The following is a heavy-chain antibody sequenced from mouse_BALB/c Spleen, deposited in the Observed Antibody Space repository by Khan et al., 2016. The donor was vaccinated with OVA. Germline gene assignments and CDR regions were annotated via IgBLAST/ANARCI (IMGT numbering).Heavy chain of an antibody. V-gene: IGHV2-6-1*01. CDR1: GFSLTNYG. CDR3: ARQPYYHYNVMDY. Sequence: VQLQESGPGLVAPSQSLSITCTISGFSLTNYGVHWVRQPPGKGLEWLVLMWSDGSTTYNSALKSRLTISKDNSKSQFFLKMNSLQTDDTAMYFCARQPYYHYNVMDYWGQGTSVTVSS. CDR2: MWSDGST. J-gene: IGHJ4*01. D-gene: IGHD2-10*01.